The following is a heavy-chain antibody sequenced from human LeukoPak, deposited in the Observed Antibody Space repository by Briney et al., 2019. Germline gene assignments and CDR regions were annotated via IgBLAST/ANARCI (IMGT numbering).Heavy chain of an antibody. CDR2: IYYSGST. Sequence: SQTLSLTCTVSGGSISSGDYYWSWIRQPPGKGLEWIGYIYYSGSTYYNPSLKSRVTISVDTSKNQFSLKLSSVTAADTAVYYCARCIEYYGSGSYSDYWGQGTLVTVSS. D-gene: IGHD3-10*01. J-gene: IGHJ4*02. V-gene: IGHV4-30-4*08. CDR3: ARCIEYYGSGSYSDY. CDR1: GGSISSGDYY.